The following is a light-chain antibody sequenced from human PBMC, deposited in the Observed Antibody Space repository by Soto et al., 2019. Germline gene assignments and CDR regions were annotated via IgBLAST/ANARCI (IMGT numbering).Light chain of an antibody. CDR1: SSDVGRFEY. CDR3: CSYAGIYSYV. J-gene: IGLJ1*01. V-gene: IGLV2-11*01. CDR2: DIT. Sequence: HSVLTQPRSVSGSPGQSVTISCTGTSSDVGRFEYVSWYQQHPGEAPKVVVYDITKRPSGVPDRFSGSKSGNTASLTISGLQAEDEADYYCCSYAGIYSYVFGTGTKLTVL.